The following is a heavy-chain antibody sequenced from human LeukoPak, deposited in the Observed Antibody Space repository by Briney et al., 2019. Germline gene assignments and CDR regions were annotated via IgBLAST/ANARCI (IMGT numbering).Heavy chain of an antibody. CDR2: ISSSSSYI. D-gene: IGHD3-16*02. CDR1: GFAFSSYS. CDR3: ARDRNYDYIWGSYRPDYFDY. Sequence: GGSLRLSCAASGFAFSSYSMNWVREAPGKGLEWVSSISSSSSYIYYADSVKGRFTISRDNAKNSLYLQMNSLRAEDTAVYYCARDRNYDYIWGSYRPDYFDYWGQGTLVTVSS. J-gene: IGHJ4*02. V-gene: IGHV3-21*01.